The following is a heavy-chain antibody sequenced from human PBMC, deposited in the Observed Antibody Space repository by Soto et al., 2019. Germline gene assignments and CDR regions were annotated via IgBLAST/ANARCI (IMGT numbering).Heavy chain of an antibody. CDR2: IIPIFGTA. Sequence: QVQLVQSGAEVKKPGSSVKVSCKASGGTFSSYAISWVRQAPGQGLEWMGGIIPIFGTANYAQKLQGRVTITADESTSTAYMELSSLRSEDTAVYYCARKHCSGGSCYRAYYYYGMDVWGQGTTVTVSS. CDR3: ARKHCSGGSCYRAYYYYGMDV. V-gene: IGHV1-69*01. CDR1: GGTFSSYA. D-gene: IGHD2-15*01. J-gene: IGHJ6*02.